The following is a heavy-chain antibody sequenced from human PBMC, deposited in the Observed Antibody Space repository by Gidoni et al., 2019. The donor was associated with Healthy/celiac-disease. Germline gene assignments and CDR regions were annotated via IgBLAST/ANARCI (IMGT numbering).Heavy chain of an antibody. CDR1: GYTFTSYG. CDR2: ISAYNGNT. CDR3: ASLKYSSSWGSFDY. J-gene: IGHJ4*02. Sequence: QAQLVQSGAEVKKPGAPVKVSCKASGYTFTSYGISWVRQAPGQGLEWMGWISAYNGNTNYAQKLQGRVTMTTDTSTSTAYMELRSLRSDDTAVYYCASLKYSSSWGSFDYWGQGTLVTVSS. V-gene: IGHV1-18*01. D-gene: IGHD6-13*01.